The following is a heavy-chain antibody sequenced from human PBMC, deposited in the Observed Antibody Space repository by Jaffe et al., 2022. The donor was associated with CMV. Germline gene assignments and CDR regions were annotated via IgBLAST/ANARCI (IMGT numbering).Heavy chain of an antibody. Sequence: EVQLVESGGGLVQPGGGSLRLSCAASGFTFSSYAMSWVRQAPGKGLEWVSGISSSGISTYYADSVKGRFTISRDNSKNTMYLQMNSLRAEDTAVYYCAKGISVTTWYFDLWGRGTLVTVSS. CDR2: ISSSGIST. CDR3: AKGISVTTWYFDL. D-gene: IGHD4-17*01. CDR1: GFTFSSYA. V-gene: IGHV3-23*04. J-gene: IGHJ2*01.